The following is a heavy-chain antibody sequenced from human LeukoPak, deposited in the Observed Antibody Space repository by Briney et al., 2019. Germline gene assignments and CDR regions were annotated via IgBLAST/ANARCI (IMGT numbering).Heavy chain of an antibody. CDR1: GGSISSYY. V-gene: IGHV4-59*05. D-gene: IGHD2-2*01. CDR2: IYYSGST. J-gene: IGHJ4*02. Sequence: SETLSLTCTVSGGSISSYYWSWIRQPPGKGLEWIGSIYYSGSTYYNPSLKSRVTISVDTSKNQFSLKLSSVTAADTAVYYCARHATPGNIVVVPAATDYWGQGTLVTVSS. CDR3: ARHATPGNIVVVPAATDY.